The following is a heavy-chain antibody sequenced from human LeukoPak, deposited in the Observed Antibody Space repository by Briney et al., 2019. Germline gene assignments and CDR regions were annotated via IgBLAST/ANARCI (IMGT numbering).Heavy chain of an antibody. V-gene: IGHV3-53*01. CDR1: GFTVSSDS. CDR3: ARRAGAYSHPYDY. J-gene: IGHJ4*02. CDR2: IYSGGST. Sequence: GGSLRLSCTVSGFTVSSDSMSWVRQAPGKGLEWVSFIYSGGSTHYSDSVKGRFTISRDNSKNALYLQMNSLRAEDTAVYYCARRAGAYSHPYDYWGQGTLVTVSS. D-gene: IGHD4/OR15-4a*01.